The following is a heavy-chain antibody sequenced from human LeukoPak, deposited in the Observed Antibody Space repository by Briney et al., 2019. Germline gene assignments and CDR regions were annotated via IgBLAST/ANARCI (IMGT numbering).Heavy chain of an antibody. CDR2: IYYSGST. CDR1: GGSVSSGSYY. D-gene: IGHD1-26*01. J-gene: IGHJ4*02. CDR3: ARGGGIVGAIPDY. Sequence: SETLSLTCTVSGGSVSSGSYYWGWIRQPPGKGLEWIGSIYYSGSTYYNPSLKSRVTISVDTSKNQFSLKLSSVTAADAAVYYCARGGGIVGAIPDYWGQGTLVTVSS. V-gene: IGHV4-39*07.